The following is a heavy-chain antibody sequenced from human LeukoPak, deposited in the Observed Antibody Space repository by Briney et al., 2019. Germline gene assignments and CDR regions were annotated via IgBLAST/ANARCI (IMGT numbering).Heavy chain of an antibody. J-gene: IGHJ6*04. D-gene: IGHD3-10*02. CDR3: AELGITMIGGV. V-gene: IGHV3-48*03. CDR1: RLTFSSYE. Sequence: GGSLRLSYVASRLTFSSYEVNWVRQAPGKGLEWHSYIGSSDSTTHYANSVKGRYTISKDNAKNSLYLQMNSLRAEDTAVYYCAELGITMIGGVWGKGTTVTISS. CDR2: IGSSDSTT.